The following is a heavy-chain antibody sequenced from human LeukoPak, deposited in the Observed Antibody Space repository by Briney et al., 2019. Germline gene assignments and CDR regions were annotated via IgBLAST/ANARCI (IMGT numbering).Heavy chain of an antibody. CDR2: IKQDGSEK. J-gene: IGHJ4*02. Sequence: SGGSLRLSCAASGFTFSSYWMSWVRQAPGKGLEWVANIKQDGSEKYYVDSVKGRFTISRDNAKNSLYLQMNSLRAEDTAVYYCARRQQLVLDAEEFDYWGQGTLVTVSS. CDR1: GFTFSSYW. V-gene: IGHV3-7*01. CDR3: ARRQQLVLDAEEFDY. D-gene: IGHD6-13*01.